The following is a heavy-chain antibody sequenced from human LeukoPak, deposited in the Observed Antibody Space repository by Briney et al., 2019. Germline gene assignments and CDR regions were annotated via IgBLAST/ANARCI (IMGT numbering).Heavy chain of an antibody. D-gene: IGHD4-17*01. CDR1: GFTFSSYA. V-gene: IGHV3-30*04. CDR2: ISYDGSNK. CDR3: ATGYADYGGAADY. J-gene: IGHJ4*02. Sequence: PGRSLRLSCAASGFTFSSYAMHWVRQAPGKGLEWVAVISYDGSNKYYADSVKGRFTISRDNSKNTLYLQMNSLRAEDTAVYYCATGYADYGGAADYWGQGTLVTVSS.